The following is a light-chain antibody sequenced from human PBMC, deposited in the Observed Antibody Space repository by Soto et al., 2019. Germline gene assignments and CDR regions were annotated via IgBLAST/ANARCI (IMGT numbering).Light chain of an antibody. V-gene: IGKV3-20*01. Sequence: EIVMTQSPATLSVSPGERATLSCRAGQSVSSGSLAWYQQKRGQAPRLLIYGASSRATGIPDRFSGSGSEKDFTLTITRLEPEDSAVYYCQQYAGSPRTFGRGTKVDIK. CDR1: QSVSSGS. J-gene: IGKJ2*01. CDR2: GAS. CDR3: QQYAGSPRT.